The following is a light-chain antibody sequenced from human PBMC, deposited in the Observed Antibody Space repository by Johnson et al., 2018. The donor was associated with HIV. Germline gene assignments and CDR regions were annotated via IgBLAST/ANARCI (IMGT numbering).Light chain of an antibody. CDR3: GTWDSSLSAYV. V-gene: IGLV1-51*01. CDR2: DTH. Sequence: QSVLTQPPSVSAAPGQKVTISCSGSSSNIGNNYVSWYQQLPGTAPTLLIYDTHKRPSGIPDRFSGSTSCPSAPLLIPALPPGDEADYYCGTWDSSLSAYVFGTGTKVTVL. CDR1: SSNIGNNY. J-gene: IGLJ1*01.